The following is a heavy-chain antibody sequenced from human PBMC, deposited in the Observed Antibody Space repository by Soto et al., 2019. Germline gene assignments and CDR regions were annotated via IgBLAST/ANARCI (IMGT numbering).Heavy chain of an antibody. CDR2: IYWDDVK. V-gene: IGHV2-5*02. CDR1: GFSLSTSGVG. D-gene: IGHD2-15*01. CDR3: AHREDATKGFDY. Sequence: QITLKESGPTLVKPTQTLTLTCSFSGFSLSTSGVGVGWFRQPPGKALEWLSLIYWDDVKRYSPSLKTRLTMXRXISKTQVVLTMTNMDPVDTATYYCAHREDATKGFDYWGQGTLVTVSS. J-gene: IGHJ4*02.